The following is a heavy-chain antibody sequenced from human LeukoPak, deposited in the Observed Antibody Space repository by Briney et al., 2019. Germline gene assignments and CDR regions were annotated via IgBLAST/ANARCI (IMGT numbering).Heavy chain of an antibody. CDR1: GYTFIGYY. V-gene: IGHV1-18*04. CDR3: ARALLWFGEPSHIDY. J-gene: IGHJ4*02. CDR2: ITAYNDNT. D-gene: IGHD3-10*01. Sequence: ASVKVSCKASGYTFIGYYIHWVRQAPGQGLEWMGWITAYNDNTNYAQKLQGRVTMTTDTSTSTAYMELRSLRSDDTAVYYCARALLWFGEPSHIDYWGQGTLVTASS.